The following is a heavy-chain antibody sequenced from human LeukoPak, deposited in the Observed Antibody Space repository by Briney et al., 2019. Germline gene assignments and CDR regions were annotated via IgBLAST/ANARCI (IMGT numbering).Heavy chain of an antibody. Sequence: SETLSLTCTVSGGSISSYYWSWIRQPPGKGLEWIGYIYYSGSTNYNPSLKSRVTISVDTSKNQFSLKLSSVTAADTAVYYCARSWSSSWTTYNWFDPWGQGNLVTVSS. V-gene: IGHV4-59*01. J-gene: IGHJ5*02. CDR1: GGSISSYY. CDR2: IYYSGST. D-gene: IGHD6-13*01. CDR3: ARSWSSSWTTYNWFDP.